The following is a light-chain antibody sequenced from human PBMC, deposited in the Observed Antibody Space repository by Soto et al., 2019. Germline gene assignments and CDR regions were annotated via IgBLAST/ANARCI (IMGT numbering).Light chain of an antibody. V-gene: IGLV1-40*01. CDR2: GDS. Sequence: VLTQPPSVSGAPGQRVTISCTGSSSNIGAGYHVHWYQQLPGAAPKLLIFGDSNRPSGVPDRFSGSKSGTSASLAITGLQADDEADYYCQSSDSRLSGSDVFGTGTKLTVL. CDR1: SSNIGAGYH. CDR3: QSSDSRLSGSDV. J-gene: IGLJ1*01.